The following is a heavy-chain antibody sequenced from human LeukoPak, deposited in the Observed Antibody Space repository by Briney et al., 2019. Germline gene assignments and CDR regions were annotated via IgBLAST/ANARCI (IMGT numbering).Heavy chain of an antibody. CDR3: AKSPEGY. Sequence: PGGSLRLSCAASGFTFSTYGMHWVRQAPGKGLEWVASIKSDGSLRYHADSMRGRFTISRDNSKTTLYLQMNSLRIEDTAFYYCAKSPEGYWGQGTLVAVSS. D-gene: IGHD1-14*01. J-gene: IGHJ4*02. V-gene: IGHV3-30*02. CDR2: IKSDGSLR. CDR1: GFTFSTYG.